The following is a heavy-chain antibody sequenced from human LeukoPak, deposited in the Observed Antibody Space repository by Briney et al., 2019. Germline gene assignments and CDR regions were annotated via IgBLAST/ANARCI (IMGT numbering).Heavy chain of an antibody. J-gene: IGHJ4*02. Sequence: ASVKVSCKASGGTFSSYAISWVRQAPGQGLEWMGRIIPILGIANYAQKFQGRVTITADKSTSTAYMELSSLRPEDTAVYYCASGYSYAYLSWYWGQGTLVTVSS. CDR1: GGTFSSYA. V-gene: IGHV1-69*04. D-gene: IGHD5-18*01. CDR3: ASGYSYAYLSWY. CDR2: IIPILGIA.